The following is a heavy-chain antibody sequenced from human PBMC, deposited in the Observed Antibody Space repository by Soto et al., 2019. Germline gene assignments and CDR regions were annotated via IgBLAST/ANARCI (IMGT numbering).Heavy chain of an antibody. CDR1: GGSISSGGCY. CDR2: IYHSGST. V-gene: IGHV4-31*03. D-gene: IGHD3-22*01. J-gene: IGHJ4*02. CDR3: ARFSMIVVVIPDY. Sequence: SETLSLTCTVSGGSISSGGCYWSWIRQHPGKGLEWIGYIYHSGSTYYNPSLKSRVTISVDTSKNQFSLKLSSVTAADTAVYYCARFSMIVVVIPDYWGQGTLVTVSS.